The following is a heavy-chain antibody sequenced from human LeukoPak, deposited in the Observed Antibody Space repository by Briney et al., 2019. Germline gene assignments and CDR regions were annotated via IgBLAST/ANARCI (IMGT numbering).Heavy chain of an antibody. Sequence: SETLSLTCTVSGGSISSSSYYWGWIRQPPGKGLEWIGSIYYSGSTYYNPSLKSRVTISVDTSKNQFSLKLSSVTAADTAVYYCARGGFGGLLWGQGTLVTVSS. CDR3: ARGGFGGLL. CDR2: IYYSGST. CDR1: GGSISSSSYY. V-gene: IGHV4-39*07. J-gene: IGHJ4*02. D-gene: IGHD3-10*01.